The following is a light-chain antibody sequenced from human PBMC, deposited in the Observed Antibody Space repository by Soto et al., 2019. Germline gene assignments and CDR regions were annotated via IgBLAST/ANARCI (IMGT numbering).Light chain of an antibody. CDR1: SSDVGGYNY. V-gene: IGLV2-14*01. Sequence: QSVLTQPASVSGSPGQSITISSTGTSSDVGGYNYVSWYQQYAGKAPKLMIFDVYKRPSGVPNRFSGSKSGNTASLTISGLQGEDEADYYCISYTISSTLYVFGTGTKLTVL. CDR2: DVY. CDR3: ISYTISSTLYV. J-gene: IGLJ1*01.